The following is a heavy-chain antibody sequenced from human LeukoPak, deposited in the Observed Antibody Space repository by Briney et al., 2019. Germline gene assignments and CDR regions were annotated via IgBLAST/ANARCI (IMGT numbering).Heavy chain of an antibody. CDR1: GFTFSSYS. V-gene: IGHV3-48*04. CDR2: IGSSSSTI. CDR3: ARDRQQLVRDYYYYYYMDV. D-gene: IGHD6-13*01. J-gene: IGHJ6*03. Sequence: GGSLRLSCAASGFTFSSYSMNWVRQAPGKGLEWVSYIGSSSSTIYYADSVKGRFTISRDNAKNSLYLQMNSLRAEDTAVYYCARDRQQLVRDYYYYYYMDVWGKGTTVTVSS.